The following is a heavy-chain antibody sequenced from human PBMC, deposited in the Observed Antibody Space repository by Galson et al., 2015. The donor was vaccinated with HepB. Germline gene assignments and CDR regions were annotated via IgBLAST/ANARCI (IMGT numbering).Heavy chain of an antibody. V-gene: IGHV4-61*02. Sequence: TLSLTCTVSGGSISSGSYYWSWIRQPAGKGLEWIGRIYTSGSTNYNPSLKSRVTMSVDTSKNQFSLKLSSVTAADTAVYYCARQRYGSGSYYKKPAAKSAFDIWGQGTMVTVSS. CDR1: GGSISSGSYY. CDR2: IYTSGST. J-gene: IGHJ3*02. CDR3: ARQRYGSGSYYKKPAAKSAFDI. D-gene: IGHD3-10*01.